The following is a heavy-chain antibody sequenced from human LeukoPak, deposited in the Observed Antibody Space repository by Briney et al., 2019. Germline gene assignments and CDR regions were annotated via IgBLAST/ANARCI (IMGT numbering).Heavy chain of an antibody. CDR3: SRGLVGYYHDSSTYPDS. CDR1: GFTFSHYA. Sequence: GGSLRLSCAASGFTFSHYAMHWVRQAPGKGLEWVAVISYHGIDKYYADSVKGRFTISRDNAKNMLYLQLDSLTAGDTAVYYCSRGLVGYYHDSSTYPDSWGQGTLVTVSS. D-gene: IGHD3-22*01. V-gene: IGHV3-30-3*01. CDR2: ISYHGIDK. J-gene: IGHJ4*02.